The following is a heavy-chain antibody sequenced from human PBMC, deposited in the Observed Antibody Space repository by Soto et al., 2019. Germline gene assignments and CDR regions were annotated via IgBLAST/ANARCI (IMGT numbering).Heavy chain of an antibody. D-gene: IGHD3-10*01. J-gene: IGHJ4*02. Sequence: ASVKVSCKASGYTFTSYAMHWVRQAPGQRLEWMGWINAGNGNTKYSQKFQGRVTITRDTSASTAYMELSSLRSEDTAVYYCARGGQLLLWFGELFDYWGQGTLVTVSS. CDR2: INAGNGNT. CDR3: ARGGQLLLWFGELFDY. V-gene: IGHV1-3*01. CDR1: GYTFTSYA.